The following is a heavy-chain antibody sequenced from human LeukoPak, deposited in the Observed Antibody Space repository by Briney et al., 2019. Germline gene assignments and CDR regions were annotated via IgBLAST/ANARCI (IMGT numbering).Heavy chain of an antibody. CDR1: GFTFSSYW. CDR2: INSDGSST. CDR3: ARVYYYDSSGYSTLGY. Sequence: GGSLSLSCAASGFTFSSYWMHWVRHAPGKGLAWVSRINSDGSSTCYADSVKGRFTISRDNAKNTLYLQMNSMRAEDTAVYYCARVYYYDSSGYSTLGYWGQGTLVTVSS. V-gene: IGHV3-74*01. J-gene: IGHJ4*02. D-gene: IGHD3-22*01.